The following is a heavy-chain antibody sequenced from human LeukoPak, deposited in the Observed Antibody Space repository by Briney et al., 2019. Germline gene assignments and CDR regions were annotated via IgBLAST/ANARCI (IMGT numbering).Heavy chain of an antibody. CDR3: ARDQGYFDY. J-gene: IGHJ4*02. V-gene: IGHV3-23*01. Sequence: GGSLRLSCAASGFTFSSYAMSWVRQAPGKGLEWVSVISGSGGSTYYADSVKGRFTISGDNSKNTLYLQMNSLRAEDTAVYYCARDQGYFDYWGQGTLVTVSS. CDR2: ISGSGGST. CDR1: GFTFSSYA. D-gene: IGHD2-2*01.